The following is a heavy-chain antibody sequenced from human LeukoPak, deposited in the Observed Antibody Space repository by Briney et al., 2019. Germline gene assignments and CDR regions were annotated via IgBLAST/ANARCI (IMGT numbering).Heavy chain of an antibody. D-gene: IGHD6-13*01. CDR1: GYTFTSYD. CDR3: ARGGGAAADYSYYYMDV. Sequence: GASVKVSCKASGYTFTSYDINWVRQATGQGLEWMGWMNPNSGNTGYAQKFQGRVTMTRNTSISTVYMELSSLRSEDTAVYYCARGGGAAADYSYYYMDVWGKGTTVTVSS. CDR2: MNPNSGNT. V-gene: IGHV1-8*01. J-gene: IGHJ6*03.